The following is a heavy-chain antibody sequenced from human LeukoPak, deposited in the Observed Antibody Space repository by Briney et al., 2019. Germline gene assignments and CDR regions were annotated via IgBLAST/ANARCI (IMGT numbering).Heavy chain of an antibody. CDR3: ARQGGSLYFDY. Sequence: PLETLSLTCTVSGGSISSYYWSWIRQPPGKGLEWIGYIYYSGSTNYNPSLKSRVTISVDTSKNQFSLKLSSVTAADTAVYYCARQGGSLYFDYWGQGTLVTVSS. D-gene: IGHD1-26*01. CDR2: IYYSGST. V-gene: IGHV4-59*08. CDR1: GGSISSYY. J-gene: IGHJ4*02.